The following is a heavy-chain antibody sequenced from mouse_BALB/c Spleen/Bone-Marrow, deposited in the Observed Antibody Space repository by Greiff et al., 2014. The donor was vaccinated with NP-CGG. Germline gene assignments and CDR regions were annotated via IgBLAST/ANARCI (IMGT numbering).Heavy chain of an antibody. V-gene: IGHV7-1*02. J-gene: IGHJ3*01. CDR2: SRNKAKYYTT. CDR3: ARDVGYGNYFVY. Sequence: EVQRVESGGGLVQPGDSLRLSCATSGFTFSDFYMEWVRQPPGKRLEWIAASRNKAKYYTTEYSASVKGRFIVSRDTSQSGLYLQMNALRAEDTAIYYCARDVGYGNYFVYWGQGTLVTVSA. CDR1: GFTFSDFY. D-gene: IGHD2-10*02.